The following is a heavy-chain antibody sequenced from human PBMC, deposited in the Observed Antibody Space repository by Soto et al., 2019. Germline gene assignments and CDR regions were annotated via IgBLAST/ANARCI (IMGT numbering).Heavy chain of an antibody. CDR1: GFIFKTYA. Sequence: VGSLRLSCAASGFIFKTYAMNWVRQAPGKGLEWVSSISASADRIQYADSVKGRFTISRDNSKNTLYLQLTSLRAEDTALYYCAKGLVDSYVLPIDNWGQGTLVTVSS. J-gene: IGHJ4*02. V-gene: IGHV3-23*01. CDR2: ISASADRI. D-gene: IGHD3-10*02. CDR3: AKGLVDSYVLPIDN.